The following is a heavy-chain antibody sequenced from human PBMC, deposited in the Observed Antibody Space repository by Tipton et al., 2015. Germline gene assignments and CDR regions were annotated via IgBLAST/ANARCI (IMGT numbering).Heavy chain of an antibody. Sequence: QVQLVQSGAELKRPGSSVKVSCKASGGSFSSNTINWVRQAPGQGLEWMGRSIPMLGATNYAQKFQGRVTMTADESTSTAYMELNSLTSEDTAVYYCARDVGKEGSWGQGTLVTVSS. V-gene: IGHV1-69*08. D-gene: IGHD3-10*01. CDR2: SIPMLGAT. CDR1: GGSFSSNT. J-gene: IGHJ4*02. CDR3: ARDVGKEGS.